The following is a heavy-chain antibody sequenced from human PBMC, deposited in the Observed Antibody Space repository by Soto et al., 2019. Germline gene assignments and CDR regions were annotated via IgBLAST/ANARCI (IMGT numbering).Heavy chain of an antibody. Sequence: GGSLRLSCAASGFTFSSYGMHWVRQAPGKGLEWVAVISYDGSNKYYADSVKGRFTISRDNSKNTLYLQMNSLRAEDTAVYYCAKSSSWYSGAFDIWGQGTMVTV. CDR2: ISYDGSNK. D-gene: IGHD6-13*01. CDR1: GFTFSSYG. CDR3: AKSSSWYSGAFDI. J-gene: IGHJ3*02. V-gene: IGHV3-30*18.